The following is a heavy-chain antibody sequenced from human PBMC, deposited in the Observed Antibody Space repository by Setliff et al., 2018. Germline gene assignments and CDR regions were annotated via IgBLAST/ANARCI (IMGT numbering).Heavy chain of an antibody. Sequence: SETLSLTCTVSGGSISSGDHYWSWIRQPAGKGLEWIGRIHASGSTNYNPSLKSRVTISVDTSKNQFSLELTSVTAADTAVYYCARSGDYGSGRLSPWGQGTLGTVSS. V-gene: IGHV4-61*02. CDR2: IHASGST. CDR1: GGSISSGDHY. J-gene: IGHJ5*02. D-gene: IGHD3-10*01. CDR3: ARSGDYGSGRLSP.